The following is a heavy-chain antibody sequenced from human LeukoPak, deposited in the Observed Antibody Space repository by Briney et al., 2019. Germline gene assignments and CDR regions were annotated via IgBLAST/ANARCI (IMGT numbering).Heavy chain of an antibody. CDR3: ARGYDSSGYYPTERPNYFDY. CDR1: GGTFSSYA. D-gene: IGHD3-22*01. V-gene: IGHV1-69*06. J-gene: IGHJ4*02. CDR2: IIPIFGTA. Sequence: SVTVSCKASGGTFSSYAISWVRQAPGQGLEWMGGIIPIFGTANYAQKFQGRVTITADKSTSTAYMELSSLRSEDTAVYYCARGYDSSGYYPTERPNYFDYWGQGTLVTVSA.